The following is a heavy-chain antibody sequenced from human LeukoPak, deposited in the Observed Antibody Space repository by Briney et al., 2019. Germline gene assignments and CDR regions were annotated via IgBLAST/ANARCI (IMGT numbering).Heavy chain of an antibody. CDR3: ATPRGLYAPYYFDY. D-gene: IGHD2/OR15-2a*01. V-gene: IGHV4-39*07. J-gene: IGHJ4*02. CDR2: TYYSGST. CDR1: GGSISSSSYY. Sequence: SETLSLTCTVSGGSISSSSYYWGWIRQPPGKGLEWIGSTYYSGSTYYNPSLKSRVTISVDTSKNQFSLKLSSVTAADTAVYYCATPRGLYAPYYFDYWGQGTLVTVSS.